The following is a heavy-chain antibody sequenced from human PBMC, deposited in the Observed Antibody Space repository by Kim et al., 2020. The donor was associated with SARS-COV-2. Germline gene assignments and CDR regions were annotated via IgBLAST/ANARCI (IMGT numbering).Heavy chain of an antibody. J-gene: IGHJ6*02. V-gene: IGHV3-30*07. CDR3: AREGLSRYYYYYGMDV. Sequence: SVKGRFTISRENSKNTLYLQMNSLRAEDTAVYYCAREGLSRYYYYYGMDVWGQGTTVTVSS.